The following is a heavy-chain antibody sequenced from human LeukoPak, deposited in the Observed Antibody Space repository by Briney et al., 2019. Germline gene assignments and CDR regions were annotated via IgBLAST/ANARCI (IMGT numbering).Heavy chain of an antibody. J-gene: IGHJ6*03. CDR2: IYTSGST. CDR1: GGSISSYY. CDR3: AREGKSITMIVPGGYYYYMDV. V-gene: IGHV4-4*07. Sequence: SETLSLTCTVSGGSISSYYWSWIRQPAGKGLEWIGRIYTSGSTNYNPSLKSRVTMSVDTSKNQFSLKLSSVTAADTAVYYCAREGKSITMIVPGGYYYYMDVWGKGTTVTISS. D-gene: IGHD3-22*01.